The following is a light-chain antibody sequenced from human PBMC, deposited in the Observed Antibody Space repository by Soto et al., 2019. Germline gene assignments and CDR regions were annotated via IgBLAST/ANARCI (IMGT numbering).Light chain of an antibody. J-gene: IGLJ2*01. Sequence: QSALTQPAAVSGSSGQSITISCTGTSSDVGSYNLVSWHQHHPGKAPKLTIYEGDKRPSGVSNRFSGSKSGNTASLTISGLQAEDEADYYCCSYALGSTLVFGGGTKLTV. CDR3: CSYALGSTLV. V-gene: IGLV2-23*01. CDR2: EGD. CDR1: SSDVGSYNL.